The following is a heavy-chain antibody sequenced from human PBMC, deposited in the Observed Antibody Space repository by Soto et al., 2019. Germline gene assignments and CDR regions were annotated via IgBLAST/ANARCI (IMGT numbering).Heavy chain of an antibody. V-gene: IGHV3-53*01. Sequence: GGSLRLSCAASGFTVSSNYMSWVRQAPGKGLEWVSVIYSGGSTYYADSVKGRFTISRDNSKNTLYLQMNSLRAEDTAVYYCARERIYCSGGSCPGGHFDYWGQGTLVTVSS. CDR2: IYSGGST. D-gene: IGHD2-15*01. CDR1: GFTVSSNY. CDR3: ARERIYCSGGSCPGGHFDY. J-gene: IGHJ4*02.